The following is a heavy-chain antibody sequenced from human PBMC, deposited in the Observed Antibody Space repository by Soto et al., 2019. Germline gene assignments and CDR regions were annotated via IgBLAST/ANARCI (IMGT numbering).Heavy chain of an antibody. Sequence: LSLTCVVSGSSISSAYYWGWIRQPPGKGLEWIGSVYHSGSTYYNPSLKSRVTISVDTSKNHFSLKLRSVTAADSAVYYCARSGTTTPALTKLRVHGTTVIVS. CDR2: VYHSGST. D-gene: IGHD1-1*01. CDR3: ARSGTTTPALTKL. V-gene: IGHV4-38-2*01. J-gene: IGHJ6*02. CDR1: GSSISSAYY.